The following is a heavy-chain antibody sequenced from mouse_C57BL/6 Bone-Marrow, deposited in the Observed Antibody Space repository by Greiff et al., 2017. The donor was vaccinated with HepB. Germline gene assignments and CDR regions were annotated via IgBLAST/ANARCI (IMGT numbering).Heavy chain of an antibody. J-gene: IGHJ3*01. CDR3: AKRALITTVVATFAY. D-gene: IGHD1-1*01. Sequence: QVQLQQPGAELVKPGASVKLSCKASGYTFTSYWMHWVKQRPGQGLEWIGMIHPNSGSTNYNEKFKSKATLTVDKSSSTAYMQHSSLTSEDSAVYNCAKRALITTVVATFAYWGKGTLVTVSA. CDR1: GYTFTSYW. CDR2: IHPNSGST. V-gene: IGHV1-64*01.